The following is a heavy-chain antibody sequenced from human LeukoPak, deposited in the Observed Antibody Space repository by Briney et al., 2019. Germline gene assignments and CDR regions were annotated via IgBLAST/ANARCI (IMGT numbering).Heavy chain of an antibody. CDR3: ARGGEVCSSTSCYRGHEY. CDR2: INPDTGGT. CDR1: GYSCTGDY. V-gene: IGHV1-2*02. Sequence: ALVKISCKASGYSCTGDYMEWVRKAPGQGLEWMVWINPDTGGTSYAQRFQGRVTMTRDTSISTGYMELRRLTSDDTAVYYCARGGEVCSSTSCYRGHEYWGQGTLVTVSS. D-gene: IGHD2-2*01. J-gene: IGHJ4*02.